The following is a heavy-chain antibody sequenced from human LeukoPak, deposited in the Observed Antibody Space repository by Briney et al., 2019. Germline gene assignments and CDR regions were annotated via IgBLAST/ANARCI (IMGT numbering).Heavy chain of an antibody. V-gene: IGHV3-23*01. CDR3: ARVYSSTYFDY. CDR1: GFTFSTYA. Sequence: GSLRLSCAASGFTFSTYAMSWVRQAPGKGLEWVSAISGSGGSTYYADSVKGRFTISRDNSKNTLYLQMNSLRAEDTAVYYCARVYSSTYFDYWGQGTLVTVSS. CDR2: ISGSGGST. J-gene: IGHJ4*02. D-gene: IGHD6-13*01.